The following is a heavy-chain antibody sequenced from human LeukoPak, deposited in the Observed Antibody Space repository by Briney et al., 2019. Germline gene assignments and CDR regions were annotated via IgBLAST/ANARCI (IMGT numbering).Heavy chain of an antibody. Sequence: ASVKVSCKASGYTFTSYYMHWVRQAPGQGLEWMGIINPSGGSTSYAQKFQGRVTITTDESTSTAYMELSSLRSEDTAVYYCARDRTDYYDSSSGFDYWGQGTLVTVSS. J-gene: IGHJ4*02. V-gene: IGHV1-46*01. CDR3: ARDRTDYYDSSSGFDY. D-gene: IGHD3-22*01. CDR1: GYTFTSYY. CDR2: INPSGGST.